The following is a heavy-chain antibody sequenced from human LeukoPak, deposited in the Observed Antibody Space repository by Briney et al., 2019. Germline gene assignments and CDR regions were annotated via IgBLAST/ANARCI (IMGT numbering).Heavy chain of an antibody. V-gene: IGHV4-30-2*01. D-gene: IGHD2/OR15-2a*01. J-gene: IGHJ6*02. CDR2: IYHSGST. CDR3: ASGRNIVWDYYYYGMDV. Sequence: SSETLSLTCAVSGGSISSGGYSWSWIRQPPGKGLEWIGYIYHSGSTNYNPSLKSRVTISVDTSKNQFSLKLSSVTAADTAVYYCASGRNIVWDYYYYGMDVWSQGTTVTVSS. CDR1: GGSISSGGYS.